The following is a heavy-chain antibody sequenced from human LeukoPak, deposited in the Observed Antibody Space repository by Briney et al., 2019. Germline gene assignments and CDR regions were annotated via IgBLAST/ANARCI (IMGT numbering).Heavy chain of an antibody. D-gene: IGHD2-8*01. CDR2: ISGSGGST. CDR3: AKDRAGVGDAFDI. CDR1: GFTFSSYW. Sequence: PGGSLRLSCAASGFTFSSYWMSWVRQAPGKGLGWVSAISGSGGSTYYADSVKGRFTISRDNSKNTLYLQMNSLRAEDTAVYYCAKDRAGVGDAFDIWGQGTMVTVSS. V-gene: IGHV3-23*01. J-gene: IGHJ3*02.